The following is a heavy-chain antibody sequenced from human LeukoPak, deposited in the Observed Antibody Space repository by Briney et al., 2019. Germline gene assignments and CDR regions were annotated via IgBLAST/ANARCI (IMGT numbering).Heavy chain of an antibody. J-gene: IGHJ3*02. CDR2: IRYDGSNK. CDR3: AKESVARSGAFDI. D-gene: IGHD5/OR15-5a*01. V-gene: IGHV3-30*02. CDR1: GFTFSSHG. Sequence: GGSLRLSCAASGFTFSSHGMHWVRQAPGKGLEWVAFIRYDGSNKYYADSVKGRFTISRDNSKNTLYLQMNSLRAEDTAVYYCAKESVARSGAFDIWGQGTMVTVSS.